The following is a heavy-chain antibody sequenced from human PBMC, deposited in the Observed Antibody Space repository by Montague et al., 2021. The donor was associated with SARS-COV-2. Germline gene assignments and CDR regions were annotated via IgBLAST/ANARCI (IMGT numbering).Heavy chain of an antibody. D-gene: IGHD3-3*01. CDR3: ARHSVRDTIFGVVIILDAFDI. CDR2: IYHSGST. V-gene: IGHV4-34*01. Sequence: SETLSLTCAVYGGSFSGYSWSWIRQPPGKGLEWIGQIYHSGSTNYNPSLKSRVTISVDTSKNQFSLRLSSVTAADTAVYYCARHSVRDTIFGVVIILDAFDIWGQGTMVTVSS. CDR1: GGSFSGYS. J-gene: IGHJ3*02.